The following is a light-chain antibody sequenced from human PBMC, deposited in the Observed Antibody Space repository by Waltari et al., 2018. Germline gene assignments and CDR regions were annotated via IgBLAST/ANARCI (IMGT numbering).Light chain of an antibody. V-gene: IGLV1-47*01. CDR1: SSNLGSNP. CDR2: RNS. Sequence: QSVLTQPPSASGTPGQRVTISRSGSSSNLGSNPVSWYQHLPGPAPNPPIYRNSQPPSGVPARLSGSKSGTSASLAMSGLRSEDEADYYCAAWDNSLSAWVFGGGTKLTVL. J-gene: IGLJ3*02. CDR3: AAWDNSLSAWV.